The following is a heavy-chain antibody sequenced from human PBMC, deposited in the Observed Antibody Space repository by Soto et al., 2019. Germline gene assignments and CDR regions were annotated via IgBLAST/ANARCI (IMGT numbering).Heavy chain of an antibody. J-gene: IGHJ4*02. CDR2: IIPIFGTA. CDR1: GGTFSSYA. Sequence: SVKVSCKASGGTFSSYAISWVRQAPGQGLEWMGGIIPIFGTANYAQKFQGRVTITADESTSTAYMELSSLRSEDTAVYYCSRDIGYCSGGSCPDYWGQGTLVTVSS. CDR3: SRDIGYCSGGSCPDY. D-gene: IGHD2-15*01. V-gene: IGHV1-69*13.